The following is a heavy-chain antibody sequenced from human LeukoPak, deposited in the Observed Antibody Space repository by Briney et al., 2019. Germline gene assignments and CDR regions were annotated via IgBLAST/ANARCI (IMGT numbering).Heavy chain of an antibody. CDR1: GFTFSNYE. CDR3: AGGVGSSWPGWFDP. J-gene: IGHJ5*02. D-gene: IGHD6-13*01. Sequence: PGGSLRLSCAASGFTFSNYELNWVRHAPGKGLEWVSYISHSGRTIYYADSVKGRFTISRDNAKNSLYLQMNSLRAEDTAVYYCAGGVGSSWPGWFDPWGQGTLVTVSS. CDR2: ISHSGRTI. V-gene: IGHV3-48*03.